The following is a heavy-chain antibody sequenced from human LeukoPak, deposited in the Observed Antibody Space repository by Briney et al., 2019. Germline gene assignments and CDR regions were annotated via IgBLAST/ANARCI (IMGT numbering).Heavy chain of an antibody. V-gene: IGHV1-8*03. CDR2: MNPNSGDT. Sequence: ASVRVSCKASGYTFTSYDINWVRQATGQGLEWMGWMNPNSGDTGYAQKFQGRVTITRNTSISTAYMEVSSLRSEDTAVYYCARVLMVRGVPKEFDYWGQGTLVTVSS. CDR3: ARVLMVRGVPKEFDY. J-gene: IGHJ4*02. CDR1: GYTFTSYD. D-gene: IGHD3-10*01.